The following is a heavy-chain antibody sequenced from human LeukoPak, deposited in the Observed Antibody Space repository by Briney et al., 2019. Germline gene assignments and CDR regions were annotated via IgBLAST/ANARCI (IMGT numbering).Heavy chain of an antibody. V-gene: IGHV3-43D*03. CDR2: ISWDGGST. D-gene: IGHD5-18*01. J-gene: IGHJ4*02. CDR3: AKAPTAMVTQTYFDY. CDR1: GFTFDDYA. Sequence: PGGSLRLSCAASGFTFDDYAMHWLRQAPAKGLEWVSLISWDGGSTYYADSVKGRFTISRDNSKNSLYLQMNSLRAEDTALYYCAKAPTAMVTQTYFDYWGQGTLVTVSS.